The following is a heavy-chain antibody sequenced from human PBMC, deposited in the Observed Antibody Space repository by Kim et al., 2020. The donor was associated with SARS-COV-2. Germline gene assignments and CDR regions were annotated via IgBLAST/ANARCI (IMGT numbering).Heavy chain of an antibody. J-gene: IGHJ2*01. V-gene: IGHV7-4-1*02. Sequence: ASVKVSCKASGYTFTSYAMNWVRQAPGQGLEWMGWINTNTGNPTYAQGFTGRFVFSLDTSVSTAYLQISSLKAEDTAVYYCASGSGYYYDSSGYYSPWYFDLWGRGTLVTVSS. CDR1: GYTFTSYA. CDR2: INTNTGNP. D-gene: IGHD3-22*01. CDR3: ASGSGYYYDSSGYYSPWYFDL.